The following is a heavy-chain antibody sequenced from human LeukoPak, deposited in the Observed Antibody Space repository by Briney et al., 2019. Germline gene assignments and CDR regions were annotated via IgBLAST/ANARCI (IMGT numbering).Heavy chain of an antibody. J-gene: IGHJ6*03. CDR3: SRERRGFYMDV. Sequence: GGSLRLSCVASGLTLEGYAMHWVRHAPGKGLEWVSLISWNGGTTYYADSVKGRFTISGDNSKNSLYLQMNSLRAEDTALYYCSRERRGFYMDVWGKGTTVTVSS. CDR1: GLTLEGYA. CDR2: ISWNGGTT. D-gene: IGHD3-10*01. V-gene: IGHV3-43D*03.